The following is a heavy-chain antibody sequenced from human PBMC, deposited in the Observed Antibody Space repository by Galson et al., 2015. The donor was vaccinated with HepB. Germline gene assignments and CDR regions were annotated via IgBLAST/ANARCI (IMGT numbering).Heavy chain of an antibody. Sequence: SLRLSCAASGFTFSAYAMHWVRQSPGKGLEWVALISYDGANKYYIDSVKGRFTISRDNSRNTLYLQMNSLRTEDTAVYYCAREFWSDYWGQGTLVTVSS. CDR3: AREFWSDY. CDR1: GFTFSAYA. D-gene: IGHD3-3*01. J-gene: IGHJ4*02. CDR2: ISYDGANK. V-gene: IGHV3-30*04.